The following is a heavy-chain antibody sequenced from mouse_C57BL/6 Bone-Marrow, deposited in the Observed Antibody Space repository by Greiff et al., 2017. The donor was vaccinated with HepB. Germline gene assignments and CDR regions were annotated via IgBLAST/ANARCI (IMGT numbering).Heavy chain of an antibody. CDR2: ISYDGSN. J-gene: IGHJ1*03. D-gene: IGHD2-1*01. CDR3: ARERPFGYGNSYWYFDV. Sequence: EVKLMESGPGLVKPSQSLSLTCSVTGYSITSGYYWNWIRQFPGNKLEWMGYISYDGSNNYNPSLKNRISITRDTSKNQFFLKLNSVTTEDTATYYCARERPFGYGNSYWYFDVWGTGTTVTVSS. V-gene: IGHV3-6*01. CDR1: GYSITSGYY.